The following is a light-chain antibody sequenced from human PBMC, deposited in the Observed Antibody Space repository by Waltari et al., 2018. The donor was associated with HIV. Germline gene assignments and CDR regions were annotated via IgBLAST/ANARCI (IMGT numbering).Light chain of an antibody. CDR3: QQYNNWPLTWT. Sequence: EIVMTQSPATLSVSPGERATLSCRASQSVSSNLAWYQQKAGQAPRLLLYGASTRATGIPAMFSGSGSGTEFTLYIRSLQSEYLAIYYCQQYNNWPLTWTFGQGTKVEIK. V-gene: IGKV3-15*01. J-gene: IGKJ1*01. CDR1: QSVSSN. CDR2: GAS.